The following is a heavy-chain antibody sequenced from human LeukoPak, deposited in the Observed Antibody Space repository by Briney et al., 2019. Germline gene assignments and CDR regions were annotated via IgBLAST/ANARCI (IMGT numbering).Heavy chain of an antibody. CDR2: INHSGST. CDR3: ARGTRHPSH. D-gene: IGHD6-6*01. V-gene: IGHV4-61*01. Sequence: PSETLSLTCTVSGDSVSSGTYYWSWIRQPPGKGLEWIGEINHSGSTNYNPSLKSRVTISVDTSKNQFSLKLSSVTAADTAVYYCARGTRHPSHWGQGTLVTVSS. J-gene: IGHJ4*02. CDR1: GDSVSSGTYY.